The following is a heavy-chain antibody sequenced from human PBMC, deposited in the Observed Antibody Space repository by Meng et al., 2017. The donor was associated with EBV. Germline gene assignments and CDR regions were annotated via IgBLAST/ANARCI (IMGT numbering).Heavy chain of an antibody. CDR2: FLPRLGAP. D-gene: IGHD3-10*01. CDR1: GGTFRYYA. V-gene: IGHV1-69*01. J-gene: IGHJ4*02. CDR3: ASESGRGYTPDY. Sequence: QVELVQAAAEGKKPGSSVKVSCKTSGGTFRYYAISWGRQAPGQGLEWLGGFLPRLGAPNYAQKFHGRVKITADESTSTHYMDLSSLRSEDTAIYYCASESGRGYTPDYWGQGTLVTVSS.